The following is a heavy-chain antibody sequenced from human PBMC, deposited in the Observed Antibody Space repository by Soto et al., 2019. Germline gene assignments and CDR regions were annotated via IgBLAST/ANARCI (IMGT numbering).Heavy chain of an antibody. D-gene: IGHD4-4*01. CDR3: ARGNYRNNYYFDY. J-gene: IGHJ4*02. CDR2: IYYSGST. CDR1: GGSISSGGYY. V-gene: IGHV4-31*03. Sequence: SETLSLTCTVSGGSISSGGYYWSWIRQHPGKGLEWIGYIYYSGSTYYNPSLKSRVTISVDTSKNQFSLKLSSVTAADTAVYYCARGNYRNNYYFDYWGQGTLVTVSS.